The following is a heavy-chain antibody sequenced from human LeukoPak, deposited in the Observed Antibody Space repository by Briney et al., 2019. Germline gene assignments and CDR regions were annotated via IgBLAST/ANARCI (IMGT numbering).Heavy chain of an antibody. V-gene: IGHV3-7*01. D-gene: IGHD3-3*01. Sequence: HPGGSLRLSCAASGFPFGSYWMAWVRQAPGKGLEWVANIKQDESEKYYVDSVKGRFTISRGNAKNSLVLQMHSLRAEDTALYYCARDAGGILEYWGQGTLVTVSS. CDR2: IKQDESEK. CDR1: GFPFGSYW. J-gene: IGHJ4*02. CDR3: ARDAGGILEY.